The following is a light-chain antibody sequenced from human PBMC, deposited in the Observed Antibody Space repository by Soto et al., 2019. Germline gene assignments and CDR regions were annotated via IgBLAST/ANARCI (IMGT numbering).Light chain of an antibody. Sequence: DIVMTQSPDSLAVSLGERATINCKSSQSVLYSSNNKNYLAWYQQKPGQPPKLLIYWASIRESGVPDRFSGSGSDTDFTLTISSLQAEDVAVYYCQQYYATPPTFGQGTKVEIK. CDR2: WAS. CDR3: QQYYATPPT. V-gene: IGKV4-1*01. J-gene: IGKJ1*01. CDR1: QSVLYSSNNKNY.